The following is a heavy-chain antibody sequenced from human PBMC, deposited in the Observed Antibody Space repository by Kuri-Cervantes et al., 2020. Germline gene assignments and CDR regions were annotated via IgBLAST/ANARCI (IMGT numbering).Heavy chain of an antibody. J-gene: IGHJ3*02. V-gene: IGHV3-11*01. CDR2: ISSSGSTI. D-gene: IGHD7-27*01. Sequence: GESLKISCAASGFTFSDYYMSWIRQAPGKGLEWVSYISSSGSTIYYADSVKGRFTISRDNSKNTLYLQMNSLRAEDTAVYYCAKVTGSPRSSYLRAFDIWGQGTMVTVSS. CDR3: AKVTGSPRSSYLRAFDI. CDR1: GFTFSDYY.